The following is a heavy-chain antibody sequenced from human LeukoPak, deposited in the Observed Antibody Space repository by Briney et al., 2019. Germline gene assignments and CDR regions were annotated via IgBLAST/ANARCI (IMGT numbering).Heavy chain of an antibody. D-gene: IGHD1-14*01. CDR2: ISSSSSYI. V-gene: IGHV3-21*01. Sequence: GGSLRLSCAASGFTFSSYSMNWVRQAPGKGLEWVSSISSSSSYIYYADSVKGRFTISRDNAKNSLYLQMNSLRAEDTAVYYCAKDGNHPPVGAFDIWGQGTMVTVSS. J-gene: IGHJ3*02. CDR3: AKDGNHPPVGAFDI. CDR1: GFTFSSYS.